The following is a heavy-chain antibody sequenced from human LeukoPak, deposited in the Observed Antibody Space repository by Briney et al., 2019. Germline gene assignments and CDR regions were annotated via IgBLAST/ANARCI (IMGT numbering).Heavy chain of an antibody. Sequence: ASVKVSCKVSGYTLTELSMHWVRQAPGKGLEWMGGFDPEDGETIYAQKFQGRVTMTEDTSTDTAYMELSSLRSEDTAVYYCATYYDILTGWGFDPWGQGTLVTVPS. CDR2: FDPEDGET. V-gene: IGHV1-24*01. CDR1: GYTLTELS. CDR3: ATYYDILTGWGFDP. D-gene: IGHD3-9*01. J-gene: IGHJ5*02.